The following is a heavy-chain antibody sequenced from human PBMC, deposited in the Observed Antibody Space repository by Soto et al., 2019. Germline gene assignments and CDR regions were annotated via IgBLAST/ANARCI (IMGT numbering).Heavy chain of an antibody. CDR3: ARDPTVGATLREDYFDY. CDR2: ISYDGSNK. CDR1: GFTFSSYA. D-gene: IGHD1-26*01. Sequence: GESLTLSCAASGFTFSSYAMHWVPQAPVKGLEWVAAISYDGSNKYYADSVKGRFTISRDNSKNTLYLQMNSLRAEDTAVYYCARDPTVGATLREDYFDYWGQGT. V-gene: IGHV3-30-3*01. J-gene: IGHJ4*02.